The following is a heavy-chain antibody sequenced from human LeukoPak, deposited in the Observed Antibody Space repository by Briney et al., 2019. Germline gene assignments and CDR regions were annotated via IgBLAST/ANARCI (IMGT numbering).Heavy chain of an antibody. CDR2: IYYSGTT. CDR1: GDSIGSSNHY. J-gene: IGHJ4*02. D-gene: IGHD5-12*01. Sequence: SETLSLTCTVSGDSIGSSNHYWTWIRQLPGKGLEWIGYIYYSGTTYYNPSLESRVTILVDTSRNQFSLRLSSVTAADTAVYYCARDYSGYDFLDYWGQGTLVTVSS. CDR3: ARDYSGYDFLDY. V-gene: IGHV4-31*03.